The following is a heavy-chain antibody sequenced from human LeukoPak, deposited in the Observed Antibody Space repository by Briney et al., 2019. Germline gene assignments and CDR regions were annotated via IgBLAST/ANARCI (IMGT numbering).Heavy chain of an antibody. V-gene: IGHV1-69*04. CDR1: GGTFSSYA. Sequence: GASVKVSCKASGGTFSSYAISWVRQAPGQGLEWMGRIIPILGIANYAQKFQGRVTMTEDTSTDTAYMELSSLRSEDTAVYYCATSGHSWGLPYFDYWGQGTLVTVSS. J-gene: IGHJ4*02. CDR3: ATSGHSWGLPYFDY. D-gene: IGHD3-16*01. CDR2: IIPILGIA.